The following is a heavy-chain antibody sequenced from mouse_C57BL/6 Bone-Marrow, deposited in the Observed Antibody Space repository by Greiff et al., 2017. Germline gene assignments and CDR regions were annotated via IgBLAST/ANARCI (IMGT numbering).Heavy chain of an antibody. CDR3: ARQEVGAVQLGLGFAY. J-gene: IGHJ3*01. Sequence: DVQLQESGGDLVKPGGSLKLSCAASGFTFSSYGMSWVRQTPDKRLEWVATISRGGGYTYYPDSVKGRFTMSRDNAKNTLYLQMGRLKSEDTTMYDWARQEVGAVQLGLGFAYWGQGTLVTGSA. CDR2: ISRGGGYT. V-gene: IGHV5-6*01. CDR1: GFTFSSYG. D-gene: IGHD3-1*01.